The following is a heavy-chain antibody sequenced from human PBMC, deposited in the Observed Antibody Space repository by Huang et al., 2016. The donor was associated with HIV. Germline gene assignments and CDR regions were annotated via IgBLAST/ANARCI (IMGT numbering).Heavy chain of an antibody. D-gene: IGHD3-3*01. CDR1: GFSFSTYW. Sequence: EEQLVESGGGLVQPGGSLRLSCAASGFSFSTYWIHWVRQAPGKGLVWVSVINSDGTTTNYADSVKGRFTISRDNAKNTLHLQMNSLRTEDTAFYYCARGLSFFGRWGQGTLVTVSS. CDR2: INSDGTTT. CDR3: ARGLSFFGR. J-gene: IGHJ4*02. V-gene: IGHV3-74*01.